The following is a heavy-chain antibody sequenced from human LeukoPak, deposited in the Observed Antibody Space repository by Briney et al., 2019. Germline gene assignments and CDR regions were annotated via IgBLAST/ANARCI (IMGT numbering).Heavy chain of an antibody. Sequence: SETLSLTCSVSGGSISRYYWSWVRQPPGKGLEWIGYIYNNASTSYSPSLKSRLFMSVDTSTNKVSLKLRSVTEADTAIYYCAREGRDGYNEYWGQGTLVVVSS. V-gene: IGHV4-59*01. CDR1: GGSISRYY. D-gene: IGHD5-24*01. CDR2: IYNNAST. J-gene: IGHJ4*02. CDR3: AREGRDGYNEY.